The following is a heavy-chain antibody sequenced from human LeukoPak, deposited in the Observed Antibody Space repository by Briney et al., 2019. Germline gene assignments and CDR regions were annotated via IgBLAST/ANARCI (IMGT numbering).Heavy chain of an antibody. V-gene: IGHV1-18*01. D-gene: IGHD6-25*01. J-gene: IGHJ4*02. CDR2: ISTYNGDV. CDR1: GYTFNTYG. Sequence: ASVKVSCQAFGYTFNTYGISWVRQAPGQGLEWMGWISTYNGDVNYVQHLQGRFTMTTDTSTNTAYMELISLRSDDTAVYYCLRDAQRPRLTPDYWGQGTLVTVSS. CDR3: LRDAQRPRLTPDY.